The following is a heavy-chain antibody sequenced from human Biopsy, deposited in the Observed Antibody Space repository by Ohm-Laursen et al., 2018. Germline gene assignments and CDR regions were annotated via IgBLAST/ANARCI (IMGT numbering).Heavy chain of an antibody. CDR2: IDWDDAK. D-gene: IGHD2-2*02. J-gene: IGHJ6*02. CDR1: GFSLNTRGMS. CDR3: ARIPILVVPAAIVYRHRRHLQGLDV. V-gene: IGHV2-70*16. Sequence: TQTLTLTCTLSGFSLNTRGMSVTWIRQPPGKALEWLARIDWDDAKFYNGSLKTRLTISKDTPENHVVLTLSDVDPVDTATYYCARIPILVVPAAIVYRHRRHLQGLDVWGQGTTVIVSS.